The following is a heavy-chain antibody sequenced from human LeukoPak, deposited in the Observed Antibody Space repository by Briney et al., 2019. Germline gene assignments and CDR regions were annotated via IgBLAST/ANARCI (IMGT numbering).Heavy chain of an antibody. CDR3: ARGRGLYYFDY. Sequence: ASVKVSCKASGYTFTSYAMHWVRQAPGQRLEWMGWINAGNGNTKYSQKFQGRVTVTRDTSASTAYMELSSLRSEDTAVYYCARGRGLYYFDYWGQGTLVTVSS. V-gene: IGHV1-3*01. CDR1: GYTFTSYA. D-gene: IGHD3/OR15-3a*01. J-gene: IGHJ4*02. CDR2: INAGNGNT.